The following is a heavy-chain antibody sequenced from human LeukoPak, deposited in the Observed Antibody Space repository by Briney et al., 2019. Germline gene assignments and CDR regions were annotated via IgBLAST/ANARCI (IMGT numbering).Heavy chain of an antibody. V-gene: IGHV3-23*01. J-gene: IGHJ3*02. Sequence: GGSLRLSCAASGFTFSSYSMNWVRQAPGKGLEWVSAISGSGGSTYYADSVKGRFTISRDNSKNTLYLQMNSLRAEDTAVYYCARKAWIRDAFDIWGQGTMVTVSS. CDR1: GFTFSSYS. CDR2: ISGSGGST. D-gene: IGHD5-18*01. CDR3: ARKAWIRDAFDI.